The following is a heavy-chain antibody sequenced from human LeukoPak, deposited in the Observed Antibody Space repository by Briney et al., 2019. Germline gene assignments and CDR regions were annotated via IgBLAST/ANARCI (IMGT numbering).Heavy chain of an antibody. CDR3: ATDPTLLIY. CDR1: GFSFSDSY. D-gene: IGHD2-21*01. J-gene: IGHJ4*01. CDR2: ISGSSSDI. Sequence: GGSLRLSCVVSGFSFSDSYMTWIRQTPGKGLEWLAYISGSSSDIYYADSVKGRFTISRDNAKNSLFLQMNGLRPEDTALYYCATDPTLLIYWGHGTLVTVSS. V-gene: IGHV3-11*01.